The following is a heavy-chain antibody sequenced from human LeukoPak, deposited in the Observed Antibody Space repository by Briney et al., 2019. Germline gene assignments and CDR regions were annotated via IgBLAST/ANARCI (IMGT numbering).Heavy chain of an antibody. J-gene: IGHJ3*02. CDR1: GFTFSSYG. D-gene: IGHD3-22*01. Sequence: GRSLRLSCAASGFTFSSYGMHWVRQAPGKGLEWVAVISHDGSNKYYADSVKGRFTISRDNSKNTLYLQMNSLRAEDTAVYYCHYYYDSSGYQENAFDIWGQGTMVTVSS. CDR2: ISHDGSNK. CDR3: HYYYDSSGYQENAFDI. V-gene: IGHV3-30*03.